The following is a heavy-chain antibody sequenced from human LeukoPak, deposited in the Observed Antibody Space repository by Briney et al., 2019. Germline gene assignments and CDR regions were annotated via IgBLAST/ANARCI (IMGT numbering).Heavy chain of an antibody. Sequence: SETLSLTCAVYGGSFSGYYWSWIRQPPGKGLEWIGEINHSGSTNYNPSLKSRVTISVDTSKNQFSLKLSSVTAADTAVYYCARLYYDSSGYADYWGQGTLVTVSS. D-gene: IGHD3-22*01. J-gene: IGHJ4*02. CDR1: GGSFSGYY. CDR3: ARLYYDSSGYADY. V-gene: IGHV4-34*01. CDR2: INHSGST.